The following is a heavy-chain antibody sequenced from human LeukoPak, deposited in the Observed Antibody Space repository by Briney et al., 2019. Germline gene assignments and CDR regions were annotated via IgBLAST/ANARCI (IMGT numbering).Heavy chain of an antibody. D-gene: IGHD6-19*01. V-gene: IGHV4-59*01. Sequence: SETLSLTCTVSGGSISSYYWSWIRQPPGKVLEWIGYVYNSGSTNYNPSLKSRVTISVDTSKNQFSLKLRSVTAADTAVYYCARGGSSGWYEDFWGQGTLVTVSS. CDR2: VYNSGST. CDR3: ARGGSSGWYEDF. J-gene: IGHJ4*02. CDR1: GGSISSYY.